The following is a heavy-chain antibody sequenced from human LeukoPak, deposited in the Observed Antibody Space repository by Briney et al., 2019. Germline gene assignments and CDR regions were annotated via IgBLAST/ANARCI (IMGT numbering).Heavy chain of an antibody. D-gene: IGHD6-13*01. CDR1: GYTFSTFY. CDR2: INPSGGRT. Sequence: ASVTVSCTASGYTFSTFYMHWVRQAPGQGLEWMGLINPSGGRTSYTQKFQDRVTVTRDTSTNTVYLELSSLRYEDTAVYYCARVWLDSGYSSSWLPYYFDYWGQGTLVTVSS. V-gene: IGHV1-46*01. J-gene: IGHJ4*02. CDR3: ARVWLDSGYSSSWLPYYFDY.